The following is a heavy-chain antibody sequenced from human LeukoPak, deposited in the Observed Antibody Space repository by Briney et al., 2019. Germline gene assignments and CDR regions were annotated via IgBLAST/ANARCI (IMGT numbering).Heavy chain of an antibody. V-gene: IGHV4-59*01. CDR3: ARSLTGNFDY. Sequence: PSETLSLTCTVSGGSISSYYWNWIRQPPGAGLEWIGYFHYSGSTNYNPSLKSRVTISVDTSKNQFSLNLSSVTAADTAVYYCARSLTGNFDYWGQGTLVTVSS. D-gene: IGHD3-9*01. CDR2: FHYSGST. CDR1: GGSISSYY. J-gene: IGHJ4*02.